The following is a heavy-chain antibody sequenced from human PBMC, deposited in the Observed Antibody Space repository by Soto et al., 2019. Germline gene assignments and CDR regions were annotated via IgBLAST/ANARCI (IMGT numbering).Heavy chain of an antibody. CDR3: ASGYNVVVVAATVFYGMDV. Sequence: ASVKVSCKASGYTFTSYAMHWVRQAPGQRLEWMGWINAGNGNTKYSQKFQGRVTITRDTSASTAYMELSSLRSEDTAVYYCASGYNVVVVAATVFYGMDVWGQGTTVTGSS. J-gene: IGHJ6*02. D-gene: IGHD2-15*01. CDR1: GYTFTSYA. V-gene: IGHV1-3*01. CDR2: INAGNGNT.